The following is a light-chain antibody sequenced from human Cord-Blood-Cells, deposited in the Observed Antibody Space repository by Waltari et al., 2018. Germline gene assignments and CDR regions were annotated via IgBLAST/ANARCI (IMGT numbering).Light chain of an antibody. Sequence: SYELIQPPSVSVSSGQTAGITCSGAALPQQNAIWYQKKPGQATVLVIYKDSERPSGFPERFSGSSSGTTVTLTISGGQAEDEADYYCQSADSSGTDVFGTGTKVTVL. CDR2: KDS. CDR3: QSADSSGTDV. CDR1: ALPQQN. J-gene: IGLJ1*01. V-gene: IGLV3-25*03.